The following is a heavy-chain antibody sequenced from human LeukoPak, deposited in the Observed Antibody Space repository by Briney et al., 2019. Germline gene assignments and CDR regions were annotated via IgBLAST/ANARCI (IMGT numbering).Heavy chain of an antibody. CDR3: AREGYGDYVRRTWYFDL. CDR2: IYHSGST. D-gene: IGHD4-17*01. V-gene: IGHV4-30-2*01. CDR1: GGSISSGGYS. Sequence: SETLSLTCAVSGGSISSGGYSWSWIRQPPGKGLEWIGYIYHSGSTYHNPSLKSRVTISVDRSKNQFSLKLSSVTAADTAVYYCAREGYGDYVRRTWYFDLWSRGTLVTVSS. J-gene: IGHJ2*01.